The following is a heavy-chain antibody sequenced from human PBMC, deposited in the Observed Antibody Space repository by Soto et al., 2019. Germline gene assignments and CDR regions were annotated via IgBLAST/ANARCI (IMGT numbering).Heavy chain of an antibody. CDR2: IYYSGST. CDR1: GGSISTGGYY. Sequence: LTLTHTVSGGSISTGGYYWSWIRQHPGKGLEWIGYIYYSGSTYYNPSLKSRVTISVDTSKNQFSLKLSSVTAADTAVYYCARRGSSSDWFDPWGQGTLVTVS. D-gene: IGHD6-6*01. J-gene: IGHJ5*02. CDR3: ARRGSSSDWFDP. V-gene: IGHV4-31*03.